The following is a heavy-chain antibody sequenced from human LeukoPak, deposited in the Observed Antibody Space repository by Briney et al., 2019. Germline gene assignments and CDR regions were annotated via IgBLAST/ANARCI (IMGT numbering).Heavy chain of an antibody. V-gene: IGHV4-59*08. CDR1: GGSISSYY. CDR3: ARPVGGLDAFDI. J-gene: IGHJ3*02. CDR2: IYYSGST. Sequence: SETLSLTCTVSGGSISSYYWSWIWQPPGKGLEWIGYIYYSGSTNYNPSLKSRVTISVDTSKNQFSLKLSSVTAADTAVYYCARPVGGLDAFDIWGQGTMVTVSS. D-gene: IGHD3-16*01.